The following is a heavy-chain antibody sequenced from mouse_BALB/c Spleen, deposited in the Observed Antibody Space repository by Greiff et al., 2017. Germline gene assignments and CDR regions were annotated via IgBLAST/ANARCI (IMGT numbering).Heavy chain of an antibody. J-gene: IGHJ3*01. Sequence: EVQLVESGGDLVKPGGSLKLSCAASGFTFSSYGMSWVRQTPDKRLEWVATISSGGSYTYYPDSVKGRFIISRDNAKNTLYLQMSSLKSEDTAMYYCARHGGNYEGFADWGQGTLVTVSA. CDR2: ISSGGSYT. CDR1: GFTFSSYG. D-gene: IGHD2-1*01. CDR3: ARHGGNYEGFAD. V-gene: IGHV5-6*01.